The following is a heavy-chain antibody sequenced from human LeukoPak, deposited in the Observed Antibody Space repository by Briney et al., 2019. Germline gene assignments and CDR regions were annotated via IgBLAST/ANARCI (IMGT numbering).Heavy chain of an antibody. CDR2: ISGSAVST. D-gene: IGHD3-10*01. CDR1: EFTFSSYA. V-gene: IGHV3-23*01. CDR3: ARDLSWVVRRVPTNYDY. Sequence: PGGSLRLSCAASEFTFSSYAMSWVRQAPGKGLEWVSAISGSAVSTYYADSVKGRFTISRDNSKNTLYLQMNSLRAEDTAVYYCARDLSWVVRRVPTNYDYWGQGTLVTVSS. J-gene: IGHJ4*02.